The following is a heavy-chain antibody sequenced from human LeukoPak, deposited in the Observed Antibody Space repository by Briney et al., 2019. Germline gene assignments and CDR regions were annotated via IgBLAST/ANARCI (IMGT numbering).Heavy chain of an antibody. J-gene: IGHJ3*02. D-gene: IGHD2-21*02. Sequence: SETLSLTCTVSGGSISSYYWSWLRQPPGKGLEWIGYIYYSGSTNYNPSLKSRVTISVDTSKNQFSLKLSSVTAADTAVYYCAREMTRGAFDIWGQGTMVTVSS. CDR3: AREMTRGAFDI. V-gene: IGHV4-59*01. CDR1: GGSISSYY. CDR2: IYYSGST.